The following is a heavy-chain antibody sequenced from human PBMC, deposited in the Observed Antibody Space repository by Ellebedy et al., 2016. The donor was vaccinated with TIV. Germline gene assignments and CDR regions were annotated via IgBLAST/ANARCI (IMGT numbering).Heavy chain of an antibody. Sequence: MPGGSLRLSCTVSGDSISSGSYYWGWIRHSPGKGLEWLGSMYFSGSPYYNPSLQSRVTISVDTSRNQFSLKLRSVTAADTAVYHCARHYVWGSYRPPFNYWGQGTLVTVSS. J-gene: IGHJ4*02. V-gene: IGHV4-39*01. CDR2: MYFSGSP. CDR1: GDSISSGSYY. CDR3: ARHYVWGSYRPPFNY. D-gene: IGHD3-16*02.